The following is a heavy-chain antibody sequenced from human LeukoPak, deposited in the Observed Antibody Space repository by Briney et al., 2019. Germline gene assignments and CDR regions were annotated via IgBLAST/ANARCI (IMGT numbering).Heavy chain of an antibody. CDR3: ARAEGDGDSYFDY. V-gene: IGHV3-21*01. Sequence: GGSLRLSCAASGFTFSSYSMNWVRQAPGKGLEWVSSISSSSSYIYYAGSVKGRFTISRDNAKNSLYLQMNSLRAEDTAVYYCARAEGDGDSYFDYWGQGTLVTVSS. CDR1: GFTFSSYS. D-gene: IGHD4-17*01. CDR2: ISSSSSYI. J-gene: IGHJ4*02.